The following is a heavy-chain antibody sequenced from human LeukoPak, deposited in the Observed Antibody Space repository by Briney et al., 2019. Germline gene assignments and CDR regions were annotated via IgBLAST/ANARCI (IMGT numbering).Heavy chain of an antibody. V-gene: IGHV3-21*01. D-gene: IGHD4-17*01. CDR2: ISSTSSYM. CDR3: ARRVTTFLS. Sequence: GGSLRLSCSASGLDLSPYTMNWVRQAPGKGLEWVASISSTSSYMYYGDSLKGRFTISRDNAKNTLYLQLGSLRAEDTATYYCARRVTTFLSWGQGTLVIVSS. J-gene: IGHJ4*02. CDR1: GLDLSPYT.